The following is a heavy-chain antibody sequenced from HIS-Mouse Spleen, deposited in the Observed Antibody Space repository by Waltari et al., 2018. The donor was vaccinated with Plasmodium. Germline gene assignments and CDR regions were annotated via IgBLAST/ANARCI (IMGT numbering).Heavy chain of an antibody. CDR3: ARSIAATVTFYFDY. CDR1: GFTFLSYW. J-gene: IGHJ4*02. CDR2: IYYSGST. Sequence: VQLVESGGGLVQPGGSLRLSCAASGFTFLSYWMSWVRQAPGKGLEWIGYIYYSGSTYYNPSLKSRVTISVDTSKNQFSLKLSSVTAADTAVYYCARSIAATVTFYFDYWGQGTLVTVSS. V-gene: IGHV4-59*06. D-gene: IGHD6-13*01.